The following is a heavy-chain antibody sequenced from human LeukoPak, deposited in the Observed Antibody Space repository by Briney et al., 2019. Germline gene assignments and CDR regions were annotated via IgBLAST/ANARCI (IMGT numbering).Heavy chain of an antibody. D-gene: IGHD3-22*01. CDR3: ARWGDSPWDYYDSSGYPGAFDI. CDR2: IYYSGST. V-gene: IGHV4-39*01. J-gene: IGHJ3*02. CDR1: GGSISSSSYY. Sequence: SETLSLTCTVSGGSISSSSYYWGWIRQPPGKGLEWIGSIYYSGSTYYNPSLKSRVTISVDTSKNQFSLKLSSVTAADTAVYCCARWGDSPWDYYDSSGYPGAFDIWGQGTMVTVSS.